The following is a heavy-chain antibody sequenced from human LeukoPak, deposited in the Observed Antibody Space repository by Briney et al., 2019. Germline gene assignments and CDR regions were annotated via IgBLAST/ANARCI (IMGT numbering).Heavy chain of an antibody. CDR3: ARDRYGDFYFDY. CDR2: INPNSGGT. J-gene: IGHJ4*02. Sequence: ASVKVSCKASGYTFTDYYMHWVRQAHGQGLEWMGWINPNSGGTNCAQNFQGRVTMTRDTSISTAYMELSGLRSDDTAVYYCARDRYGDFYFDYWGQGTLVTVSS. CDR1: GYTFTDYY. D-gene: IGHD4-17*01. V-gene: IGHV1-2*02.